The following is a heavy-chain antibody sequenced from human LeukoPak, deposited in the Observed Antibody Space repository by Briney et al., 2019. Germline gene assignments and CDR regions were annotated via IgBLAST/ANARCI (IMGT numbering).Heavy chain of an antibody. CDR2: ISYDGSNK. Sequence: PGRSLRLSCAASGFTFSSYAMHWVRQAPGKGLEWVAVISYDGSNKYYADSVKGRFTISRDNSKNTLYLQMNSLRAEDTAVYYCVKTAGSWYGYFDYWGQGTLVTVSS. V-gene: IGHV3-30-3*02. CDR3: VKTAGSWYGYFDY. J-gene: IGHJ4*02. CDR1: GFTFSSYA. D-gene: IGHD6-13*01.